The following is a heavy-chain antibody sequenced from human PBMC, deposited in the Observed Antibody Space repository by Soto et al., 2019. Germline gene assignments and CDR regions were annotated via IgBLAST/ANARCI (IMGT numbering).Heavy chain of an antibody. CDR2: IYYTGST. D-gene: IGHD7-27*01. J-gene: IGHJ3*02. V-gene: IGHV4-31*03. CDR3: ARETPGDRLSYAFDI. Sequence: QVQLQESGPGLVKPSQTLSLTCNVSGGSITNGGHYWSWIRQHPGKGLEWIGYIYYTGSTYYTPSLKSRVIISRDTSQNHFSLKLNSVTAADTAIYFCARETPGDRLSYAFDIWGRGTMVTVSS. CDR1: GGSITNGGHY.